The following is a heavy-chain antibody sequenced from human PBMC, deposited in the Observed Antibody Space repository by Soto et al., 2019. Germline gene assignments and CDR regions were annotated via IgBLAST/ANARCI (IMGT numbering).Heavy chain of an antibody. CDR3: AXNDITIFGVFLWSLDP. CDR1: GGSISSRSYY. CDR2: IYYSWXX. J-gene: IGHJ5*02. V-gene: IGHV4-39*01. D-gene: IGHD3-3*01. Sequence: PSETLSRTGTVSGGSISSRSYYWCWIRQPPGKGLEGIGSIYYSWXXXXNPSXKSRXTXXXXXXXXHXSXXXXSVXAADMAVYYXAXNDITIFGVFLWSLDPWGQGTMVPVSS.